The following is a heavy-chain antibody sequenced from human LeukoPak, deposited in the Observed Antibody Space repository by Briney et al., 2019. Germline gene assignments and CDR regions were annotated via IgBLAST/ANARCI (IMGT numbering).Heavy chain of an antibody. Sequence: SETLSLTCTVSGGSLSTSYYWTWIRQPAGKGLEWIGRIDISGITNYTPSLKSRVIMSVDTSKNQFSLKLSSVTAADTAVYYCARDWYSYSFYEDRGYERAFDSWGQGTLVTVSS. CDR3: ARDWYSYSFYEDRGYERAFDS. CDR2: IDISGIT. V-gene: IGHV4-4*07. CDR1: GGSLSTSYY. J-gene: IGHJ4*02. D-gene: IGHD5/OR15-5a*01.